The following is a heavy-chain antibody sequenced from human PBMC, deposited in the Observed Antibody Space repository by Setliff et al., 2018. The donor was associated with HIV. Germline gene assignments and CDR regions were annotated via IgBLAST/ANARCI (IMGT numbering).Heavy chain of an antibody. D-gene: IGHD3-3*01. CDR1: GFSFSNYW. V-gene: IGHV3-74*01. Sequence: PGGSLRLSCAASGFSFSNYWMHWVRQAPGKGLVWVSRINSDGSSTSYADSVKGRFTISRDNPKNMLYLQMNSLRGEDTAVYYCVRDRTDYWGGSHYMDVWGKGTTVTVSS. CDR3: VRDRTDYWGGSHYMDV. J-gene: IGHJ6*03. CDR2: INSDGSST.